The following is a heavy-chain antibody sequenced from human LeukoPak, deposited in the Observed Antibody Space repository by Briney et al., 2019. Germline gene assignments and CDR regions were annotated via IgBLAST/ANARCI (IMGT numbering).Heavy chain of an antibody. J-gene: IGHJ4*02. Sequence: SVKVSCKASGGTFSNYAINWVRQAPGQGLEWMGGIIPHFGTANYAQKFQGRVTITAVESMSTAYMELSSLRSVDTAVYYCARGWLAESTVVTPYNYWGQGTLVTVSS. D-gene: IGHD4-23*01. CDR1: GGTFSNYA. CDR2: IIPHFGTA. CDR3: ARGWLAESTVVTPYNY. V-gene: IGHV1-69*13.